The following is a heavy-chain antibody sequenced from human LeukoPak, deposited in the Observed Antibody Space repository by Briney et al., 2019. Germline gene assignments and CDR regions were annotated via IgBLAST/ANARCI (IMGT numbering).Heavy chain of an antibody. V-gene: IGHV3-7*01. CDR2: IKQDGSEK. D-gene: IGHD1-14*01. J-gene: IGHJ6*03. CDR3: ARGTNTGRNYYYYYYMDV. CDR1: GFTFSSYW. Sequence: GSLRLSFAASGFTFSSYWMSWVRQAPGEGREGVANIKQDGSEKYYVDSVKGRFTISRDNAKNSLYLQMNSLRAEDTAVYYCARGTNTGRNYYYYYYMDVWGKGTTVTVSS.